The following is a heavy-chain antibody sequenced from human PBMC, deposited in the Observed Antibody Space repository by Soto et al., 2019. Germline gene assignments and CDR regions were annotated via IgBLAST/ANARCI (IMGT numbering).Heavy chain of an antibody. Sequence: SETLSLTCTVSGGSISSGGYYWSWIRQHPGKGLEWIGYIYYSGSTNYNPSLKSRVTISVDTSKNQFSLKLSSVTAADTAVYYCARFLFYYDFWSGYNPMDYFDYWGQGTLVTVSS. D-gene: IGHD3-3*01. J-gene: IGHJ4*02. CDR1: GGSISSGGYY. CDR3: ARFLFYYDFWSGYNPMDYFDY. V-gene: IGHV4-61*08. CDR2: IYYSGST.